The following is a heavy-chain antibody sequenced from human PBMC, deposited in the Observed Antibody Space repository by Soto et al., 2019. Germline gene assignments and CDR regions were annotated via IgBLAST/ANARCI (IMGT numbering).Heavy chain of an antibody. D-gene: IGHD3-22*01. CDR2: IYYSGST. CDR1: GGSVSSGSYY. CDR3: ARGLRPTYYYDSSGLN. J-gene: IGHJ4*02. Sequence: SETLSLTCTVSGGSVSSGSYYWSWIRQPPGKGLEWIGYIYYSGSTNYNPSLKSRVTISVDTSKNQFSLKLSSVTAADTAVYYCARGLRPTYYYDSSGLNWGQGTLVTVSS. V-gene: IGHV4-61*01.